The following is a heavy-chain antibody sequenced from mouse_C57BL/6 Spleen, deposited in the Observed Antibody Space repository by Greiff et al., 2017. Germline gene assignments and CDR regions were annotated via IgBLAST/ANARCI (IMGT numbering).Heavy chain of an antibody. CDR1: GFTFSSYG. J-gene: IGHJ4*01. Sequence: EVKVVESGGDLVKPGGSLKLSCAASGFTFSSYGMSWVRQTPDKRLEWVATISSGGSYTYYPDSVKGRFTISRDNAKNTLYLQMSSLKSEDTAMYYCARRFTTVVATEAMDYWGQGTSVTVSS. CDR3: ARRFTTVVATEAMDY. D-gene: IGHD1-1*01. CDR2: ISSGGSYT. V-gene: IGHV5-6*02.